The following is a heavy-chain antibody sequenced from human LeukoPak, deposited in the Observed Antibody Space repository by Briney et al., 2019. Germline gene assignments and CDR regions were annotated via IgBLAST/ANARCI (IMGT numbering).Heavy chain of an antibody. D-gene: IGHD2-15*01. J-gene: IGHJ4*02. CDR1: GFTFSNAW. CDR2: IKSKTDGGTT. V-gene: IGHV3-15*01. CDR3: ARDFGEGGGSQIFDY. Sequence: GGSLRLSCAASGFTFSNAWMSWVRQAPGKGLEWVGRIKSKTDGGTTDYAAPVKGRFTISRDDSKNTLYLQMNSLKTEDTAVYYCARDFGEGGGSQIFDYWGQGTLVTVSS.